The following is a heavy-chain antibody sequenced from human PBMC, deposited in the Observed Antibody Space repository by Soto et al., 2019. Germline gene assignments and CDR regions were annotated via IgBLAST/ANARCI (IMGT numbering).Heavy chain of an antibody. D-gene: IGHD3-16*02. Sequence: GGSLRLSCAASGFTVSSNYMSWVRQAPGKGLEWVAIIYIGGSTYYADSVKGRFTITRDNSNNQLYLQMNNLRTEDTVLYYCAKDLYIWGSYRSPFDYWGQGTLVTVSS. V-gene: IGHV3-53*01. J-gene: IGHJ4*02. CDR2: IYIGGST. CDR1: GFTVSSNY. CDR3: AKDLYIWGSYRSPFDY.